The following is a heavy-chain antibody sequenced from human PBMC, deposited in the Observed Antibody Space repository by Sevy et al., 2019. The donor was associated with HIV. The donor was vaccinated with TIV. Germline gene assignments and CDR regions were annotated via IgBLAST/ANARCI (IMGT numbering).Heavy chain of an antibody. D-gene: IGHD1-20*01. CDR2: INPNSGDT. CDR3: AREVITGTYYTYYYYGMDV. Sequence: ASVKVSCKASGYTFTGYYMHWVRQAPGQGLEWMGRINPNSGDTNYAQKFQGRVTMTRDTSISTAYMELSRLRSDDTAVYYCAREVITGTYYTYYYYGMDVWGQGTTVTVSS. CDR1: GYTFTGYY. J-gene: IGHJ6*02. V-gene: IGHV1-2*06.